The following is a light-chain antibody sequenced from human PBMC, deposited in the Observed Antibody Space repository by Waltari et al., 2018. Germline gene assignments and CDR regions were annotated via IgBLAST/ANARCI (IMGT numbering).Light chain of an antibody. CDR1: SSAVGAFNY. CDR3: SSYAGRNGVI. Sequence: QSALTQPPSAPGSPGQSVTISCTGPSSAVGAFNYVSWYQQHPGKAPKLMLSEVTQRPSGVPDRFSGSKSGNTASLTVSGLQAEDEAVYYCSSYAGRNGVIFGGGTKLTVL. J-gene: IGLJ2*01. V-gene: IGLV2-8*01. CDR2: EVT.